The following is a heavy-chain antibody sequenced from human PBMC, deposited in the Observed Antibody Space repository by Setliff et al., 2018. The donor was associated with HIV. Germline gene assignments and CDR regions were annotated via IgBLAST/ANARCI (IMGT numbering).Heavy chain of an antibody. V-gene: IGHV3-33*01. CDR3: ASGGPRYSSSWYL. CDR1: GFTFRDYA. Sequence: PGGSLRLSCAASGFTFRDYAMHWVRQAPGKGLEWVAYIWYDGINKYYADSVKGRFTVSRDNSKNTVSLQMNSLRAEDTAVYYCASGGPRYSSSWYLWGQGTLVTVSS. CDR2: IWYDGINK. J-gene: IGHJ5*02. D-gene: IGHD6-13*01.